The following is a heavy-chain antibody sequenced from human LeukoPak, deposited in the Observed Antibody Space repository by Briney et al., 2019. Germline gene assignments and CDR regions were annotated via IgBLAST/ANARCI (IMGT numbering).Heavy chain of an antibody. Sequence: PGGSLRLSCAASGFTFDDYAMHWVRQAPGKGLEWVSGISWNSGSIGYADSVKGRFTISRDNAKNLLYLQMNSLRAEDTAVYHCARDLSYSGYDSWGQGTLVTVSS. V-gene: IGHV3-9*01. CDR2: ISWNSGSI. J-gene: IGHJ4*02. D-gene: IGHD5-12*01. CDR3: ARDLSYSGYDS. CDR1: GFTFDDYA.